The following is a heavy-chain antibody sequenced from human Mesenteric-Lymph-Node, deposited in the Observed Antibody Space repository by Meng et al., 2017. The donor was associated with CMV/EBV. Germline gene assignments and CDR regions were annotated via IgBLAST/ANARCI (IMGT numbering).Heavy chain of an antibody. CDR3: ARRGIGTNWYAIDY. D-gene: IGHD2-2*01. CDR2: INHSGST. J-gene: IGHJ4*02. CDR1: GGSFSGYY. V-gene: IGHV4-34*01. Sequence: SETLSLTCAVYGGSFSGYYWSWIRQPPGKGLEWIGEINHSGSTNYNPSLKSRVTISVDTSKNQFSLKLSSVTAADTAVYYCARRGIGTNWYAIDYWGQGTLVTVSS.